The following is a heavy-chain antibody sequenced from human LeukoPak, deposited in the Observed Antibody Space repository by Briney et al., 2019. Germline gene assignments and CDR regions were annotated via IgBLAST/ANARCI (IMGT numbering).Heavy chain of an antibody. CDR3: ARSVVPAAILWFDP. V-gene: IGHV5-51*01. D-gene: IGHD2-2*02. CDR2: IYPCDCDT. Sequence: GESLKISWKGSGYSFTSYWFGWVRQMPGTSLEWMGIIYPCDCDTRYCPSFQGQVTISADKSISTAYLQWSSLKASDTAMYYCARSVVPAAILWFDPWGQGTLVTVSS. CDR1: GYSFTSYW. J-gene: IGHJ5*02.